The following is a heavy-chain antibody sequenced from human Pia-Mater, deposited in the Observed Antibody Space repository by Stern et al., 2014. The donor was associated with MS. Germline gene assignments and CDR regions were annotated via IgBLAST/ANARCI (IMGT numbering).Heavy chain of an antibody. D-gene: IGHD2-15*01. CDR2: IYYSAST. Sequence: VQLQESGPGLVKPSQTLSLTCTVSGGSISSGGYYWSWIRQHPGKGLEWIGYIYYSASTYYNPSLESRVTISVDTSKNQFSLKLSSVTAADTAVYYCARDREYCSGNSCYSGAFDIWGQGPMVTVSS. J-gene: IGHJ3*02. CDR3: ARDREYCSGNSCYSGAFDI. V-gene: IGHV4-31*03. CDR1: GGSISSGGYY.